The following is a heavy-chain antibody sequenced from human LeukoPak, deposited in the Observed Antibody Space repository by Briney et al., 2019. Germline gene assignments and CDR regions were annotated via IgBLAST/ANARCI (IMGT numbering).Heavy chain of an antibody. V-gene: IGHV4-59*01. J-gene: IGHJ4*02. CDR1: GGSINTYY. D-gene: IGHD5-18*01. CDR3: ARHDHGYSSGRFDY. CDR2: ISYSGST. Sequence: SETLSLTCTVSGGSINTYYWSWLRQPPGKGLEWIGYISYSGSTNYNPSLKRRVTISVDTSKNQFSLKLSSVTAADTAVYYCARHDHGYSSGRFDYGGQGTLVTVSS.